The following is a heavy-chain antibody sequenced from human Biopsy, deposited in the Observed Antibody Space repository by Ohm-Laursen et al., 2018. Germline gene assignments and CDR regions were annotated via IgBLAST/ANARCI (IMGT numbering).Heavy chain of an antibody. V-gene: IGHV4-4*08. CDR2: IYSSGGT. D-gene: IGHD2-2*01. J-gene: IGHJ5*02. CDR1: GGSLSLSY. CDR3: ARRPYTRDNWFDP. Sequence: SQTLSLTCNVSGGSLSLSYWSWIRQPPGKGLEWIGYIYSSGGTDYNPSLKSRVTISLDTSKNQFSLTLTSVTVADTAIYYCARRPYTRDNWFDPWGHGTLVTVSS.